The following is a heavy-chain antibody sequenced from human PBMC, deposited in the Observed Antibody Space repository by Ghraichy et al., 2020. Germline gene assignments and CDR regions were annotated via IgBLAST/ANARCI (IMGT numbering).Heavy chain of an antibody. D-gene: IGHD3-10*02. V-gene: IGHV3-15*04. CDR2: IESKPEGGTT. CDR3: YTDCTSDICSGN. J-gene: IGHJ4*02. CDR1: GFTFKTAW. Sequence: GGSLRLSCAAPGFTFKTAWMSWVRQAPGKGLEWVGRIESKPEGGTTDYAAPVKGRFTISRDDSKSTLYLHMNSLKTEDTAMYYCYTDCTSDICSGNWGQGTLVTVSS.